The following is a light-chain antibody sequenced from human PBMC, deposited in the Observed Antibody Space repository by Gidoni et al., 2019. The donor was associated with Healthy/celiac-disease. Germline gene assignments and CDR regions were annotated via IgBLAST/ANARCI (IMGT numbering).Light chain of an antibody. J-gene: IGKJ5*01. Sequence: DIQMTQSTSSLSASVGDRVTITCRASQSISSYLNWYQQKPGKAPKLLIYAASSLQSGVPSRFSGSGSGTDFTLTISSLQPEDFATYYCQQSYSTPPITFGQXTRLEIK. CDR3: QQSYSTPPIT. CDR2: AAS. CDR1: QSISSY. V-gene: IGKV1-39*01.